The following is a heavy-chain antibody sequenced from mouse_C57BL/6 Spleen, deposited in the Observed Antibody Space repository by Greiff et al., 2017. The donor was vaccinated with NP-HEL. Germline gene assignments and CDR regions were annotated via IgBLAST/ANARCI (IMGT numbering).Heavy chain of an antibody. J-gene: IGHJ2*01. CDR1: GYTFTSYW. V-gene: IGHV1-50*01. CDR2: IDPSDSYT. CDR3: ARRSPLYYFDY. Sequence: QVQLKQPGAELVKPGASVKLSCKASGYTFTSYWMQWVKQRPGQGLEWIGEIDPSDSYTNYNQKFKGKATLTVDTSSSTAFMQLSSLTSEDSAVYYCARRSPLYYFDYWGQGTTLTVSS.